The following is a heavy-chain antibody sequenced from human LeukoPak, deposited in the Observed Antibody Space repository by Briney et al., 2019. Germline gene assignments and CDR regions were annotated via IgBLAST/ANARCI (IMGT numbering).Heavy chain of an antibody. CDR1: GGSISSSSYY. CDR2: IYYSGST. J-gene: IGHJ6*03. D-gene: IGHD6-13*01. Sequence: PETLSLTCTVSGGSISSSSYYWGWIRQPPWKGLEWIGSIYYSGSTYYNPSLKSRVTISVDTSKNQFSLKLSSVTAADTAVYYCARDLRSSSWYDYYYYMDVWGKGTTVTISS. CDR3: ARDLRSSSWYDYYYYMDV. V-gene: IGHV4-39*07.